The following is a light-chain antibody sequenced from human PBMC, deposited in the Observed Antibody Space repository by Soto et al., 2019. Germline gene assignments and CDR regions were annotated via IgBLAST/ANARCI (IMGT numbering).Light chain of an antibody. V-gene: IGKV1-5*02. CDR3: QQCNTFWT. CDR2: DVS. J-gene: IGKJ1*01. Sequence: DIQMTQSPSTLSASVGDRVTIICRASQTISSWLAWYQQKPGKAPKLLIYDVSSLESGVPSRFSGSGSGTEFTLTISSLQPDDFATYYCQQCNTFWTFGQGTKVDIK. CDR1: QTISSW.